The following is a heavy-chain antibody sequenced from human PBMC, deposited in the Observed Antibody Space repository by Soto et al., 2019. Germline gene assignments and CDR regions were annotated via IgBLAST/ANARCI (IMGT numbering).Heavy chain of an antibody. Sequence: ASETLSLTCTVSGGSISSSSYYWGWIRQPPGKGLEWIGSIYYSGSTYYNPSLKSRVTISVDTSKNQFSLKLSSVTAADTAVYYCARHHYDFWSGYPSYNWFDPWGQGTLVTVSS. CDR2: IYYSGST. J-gene: IGHJ5*02. D-gene: IGHD3-3*01. CDR1: GGSISSSSYY. CDR3: ARHHYDFWSGYPSYNWFDP. V-gene: IGHV4-39*01.